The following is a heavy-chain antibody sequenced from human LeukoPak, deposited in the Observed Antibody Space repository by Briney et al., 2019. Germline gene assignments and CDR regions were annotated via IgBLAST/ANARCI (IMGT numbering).Heavy chain of an antibody. V-gene: IGHV3-23*01. D-gene: IGHD6-13*01. Sequence: GGSLRLSCAASGFAFSSYAMSWVRQAPGKGLEWVSTIIGSGGDTYYADSVKGRFTISRDTSKNTLYLQMKSLRAEDTAVYYCAKAWAAAGTFASWGQGTLVTVSS. J-gene: IGHJ4*02. CDR3: AKAWAAAGTFAS. CDR2: IIGSGGDT. CDR1: GFAFSSYA.